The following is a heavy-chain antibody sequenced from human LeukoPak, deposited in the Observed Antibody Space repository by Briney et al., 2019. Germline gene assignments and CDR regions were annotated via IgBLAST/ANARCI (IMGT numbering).Heavy chain of an antibody. V-gene: IGHV3-30*14. J-gene: IGHJ4*02. Sequence: GGSLRLSCAASGFTFSSYAMHWVRQAPGKGLEWVAVISYDGSNKYYADSVKGRFTISRENAKNSLYLQMNSLRAGDTAVYYCARGSVTTLDYWGQGTLVTVSS. D-gene: IGHD4-17*01. CDR2: ISYDGSNK. CDR1: GFTFSSYA. CDR3: ARGSVTTLDY.